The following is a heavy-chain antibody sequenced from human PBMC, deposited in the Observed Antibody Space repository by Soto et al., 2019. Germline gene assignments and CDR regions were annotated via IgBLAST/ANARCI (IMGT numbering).Heavy chain of an antibody. CDR3: ARGVDSWSGYLF. J-gene: IGHJ4*02. V-gene: IGHV4-34*01. CDR1: GGSFDGYY. D-gene: IGHD3-3*01. Sequence: SETLSLTCALYGGSFDGYYWSWIRQSPGKGLEWIGEIHHSGSTKYNPSLKSRVPLSVDTSTKQFSLKLTSVTAADRGVYYCARGVDSWSGYLFWGQGTPVT. CDR2: IHHSGST.